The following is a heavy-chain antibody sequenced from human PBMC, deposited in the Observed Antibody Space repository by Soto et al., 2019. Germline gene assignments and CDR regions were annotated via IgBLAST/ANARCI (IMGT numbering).Heavy chain of an antibody. CDR1: GYSFTLYW. J-gene: IGHJ6*02. CDR3: ARRGTAEIGYYYGMDV. CDR2: IYPGDSDT. D-gene: IGHD1-1*01. Sequence: GQSLKISCTGSGYSFTLYWIGWVVQLPGKGLEWMGIIYPGDSDTRYSPSFQGQVTISADKSISTAYLQWSSLKASDTAMYYCARRGTAEIGYYYGMDVGGQGTTGT. V-gene: IGHV5-51*01.